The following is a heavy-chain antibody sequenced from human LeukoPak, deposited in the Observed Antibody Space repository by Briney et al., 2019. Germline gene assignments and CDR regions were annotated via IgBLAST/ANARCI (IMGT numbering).Heavy chain of an antibody. J-gene: IGHJ5*02. CDR3: AKVGLAAGTYRPYNWFDP. CDR2: ITKGGGST. CDR1: EFTFDTYA. V-gene: IGHV3-23*01. D-gene: IGHD6-13*01. Sequence: GGSLRLSCVASEFTFDTYAMTWVRQAPGKGLEWVSTITKGGGSTYYADSVKGRFTVSRDNSKNTLYLQMNSLRVDDTAVYYCAKVGLAAGTYRPYNWFDPWGQGTLVTVSS.